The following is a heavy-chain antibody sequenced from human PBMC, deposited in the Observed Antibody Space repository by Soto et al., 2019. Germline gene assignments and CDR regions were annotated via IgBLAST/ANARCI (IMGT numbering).Heavy chain of an antibody. CDR2: ITGSGSQI. CDR3: AKDAVYKDGLWLMDQ. CDR1: GFTLSTFA. V-gene: IGHV3-23*01. D-gene: IGHD2-21*01. Sequence: GGSLRLSCAVSGFTLSTFAMTWVRQAPGKGLECVSGITGSGSQIHYADSVKGRFTISKDNSKNTLNLQMDSLRADDTAVYFCAKDAVYKDGLWLMDQWGQGTQVIVSS. J-gene: IGHJ1*01.